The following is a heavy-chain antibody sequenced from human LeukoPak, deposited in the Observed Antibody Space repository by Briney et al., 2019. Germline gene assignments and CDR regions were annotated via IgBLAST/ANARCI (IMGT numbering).Heavy chain of an antibody. V-gene: IGHV3-23*01. Sequence: GGSLRLSCAASGFTFNNYAMTWVPQAPGKGLEWVSSISASGGNTYYSDYVKGRFTISRDNSKNTLFLQMNSLRAEDTAVYYCAKDSSSSNYYYGMDVWGQGTTVTVSS. CDR3: AKDSSSSNYYYGMDV. D-gene: IGHD6-6*01. CDR2: ISASGGNT. J-gene: IGHJ6*02. CDR1: GFTFNNYA.